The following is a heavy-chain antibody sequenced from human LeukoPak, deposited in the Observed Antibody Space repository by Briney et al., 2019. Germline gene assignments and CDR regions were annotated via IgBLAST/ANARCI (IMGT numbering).Heavy chain of an antibody. CDR3: ASGSYPTNPDAFDI. J-gene: IGHJ3*02. D-gene: IGHD1-26*01. Sequence: PSETLSLTCTVSGGSISSGGYYWSWIRQPPGKGLEWIGYIYHSGSTYYNPSLKSRVTISVDRSKNQFSLKLSSVTAADTAVYYCASGSYPTNPDAFDIWGQGTMVTVSS. CDR1: GGSISSGGYY. CDR2: IYHSGST. V-gene: IGHV4-30-2*02.